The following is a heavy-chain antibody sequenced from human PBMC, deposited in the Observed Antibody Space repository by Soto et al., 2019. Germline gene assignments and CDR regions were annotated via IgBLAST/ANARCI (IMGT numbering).Heavy chain of an antibody. J-gene: IGHJ5*02. CDR1: GYTFTSYG. CDR3: ARDEYSSGWYNWFDP. CDR2: ISAYNGNT. D-gene: IGHD6-19*01. V-gene: IGHV1-18*01. Sequence: ASVKVSCKASGYTFTSYGISWVRQAPGQGLEWMGWISAYNGNTNYAQKLQGRVTMTTDTSTSTAYMELRSLRSDDTAVYYCARDEYSSGWYNWFDPWGQGTQVTVSS.